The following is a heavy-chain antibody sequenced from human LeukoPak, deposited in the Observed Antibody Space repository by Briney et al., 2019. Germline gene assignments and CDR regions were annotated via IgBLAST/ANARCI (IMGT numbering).Heavy chain of an antibody. J-gene: IGHJ3*02. CDR1: GFTFSSYD. V-gene: IGHV3-33*01. CDR2: IWYDGSNE. D-gene: IGHD3-22*01. CDR3: ARVPNPQNYYDSSGYGAFDI. Sequence: GGSLRLSCAASGFTFSSYDMHWVRQAPGKGLEWVAVIWYDGSNEYYADSVKGRFTISRDNSKNTLYLQMNSLRAEDTAVYYCARVPNPQNYYDSSGYGAFDIWGQGTMVIVSS.